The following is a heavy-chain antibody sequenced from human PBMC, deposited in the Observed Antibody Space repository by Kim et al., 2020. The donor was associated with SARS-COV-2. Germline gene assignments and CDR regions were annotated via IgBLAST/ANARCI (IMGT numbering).Heavy chain of an antibody. Sequence: KGRFTISRDDSKNTLYLQMNSLKTEDTAVYYCTTTYQLLWFGDEPEYFQHWGQGTLVTVSS. CDR3: TTTYQLLWFGDEPEYFQH. J-gene: IGHJ1*01. D-gene: IGHD3-10*01. V-gene: IGHV3-15*01.